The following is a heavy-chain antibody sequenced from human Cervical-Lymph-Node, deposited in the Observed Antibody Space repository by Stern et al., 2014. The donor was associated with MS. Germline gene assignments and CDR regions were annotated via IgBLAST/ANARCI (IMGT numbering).Heavy chain of an antibody. D-gene: IGHD6-25*01. CDR3: SRGVQGGF. CDR2: IKQDGSED. Sequence: EMQLVESGGGLVQPGGSLRLSCAVSVFTFSNHWMNWVRQAAGKGLEWVANIKQDGSEDYYADSVKGRFPISRDNAKNSLYLQMNSLRAEDTALYYCSRGVQGGFWGQGTLVTVSS. CDR1: VFTFSNHW. J-gene: IGHJ4*02. V-gene: IGHV3-7*01.